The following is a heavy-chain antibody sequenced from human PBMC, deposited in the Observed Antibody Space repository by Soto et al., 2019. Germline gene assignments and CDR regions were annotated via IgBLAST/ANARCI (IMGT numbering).Heavy chain of an antibody. J-gene: IGHJ5*02. CDR3: ARVVAVAGTNWFDP. CDR1: GGSISSYY. V-gene: IGHV4-59*01. Sequence: LSLTCAVSGGSISSYYWSWIRQPPGKGLEWIGYIYYSGSTNYNPSLKSRVTISVDTSKNQFSLKLSSVTAADTAVYYCARVVAVAGTNWFDPWGQGTLVTVSS. CDR2: IYYSGST. D-gene: IGHD6-19*01.